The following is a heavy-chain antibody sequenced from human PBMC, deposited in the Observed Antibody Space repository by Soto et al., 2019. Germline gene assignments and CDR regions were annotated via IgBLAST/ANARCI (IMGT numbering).Heavy chain of an antibody. CDR3: ARWTSGYCTNGVCHGVDNWFEP. J-gene: IGHJ5*02. V-gene: IGHV4-39*01. CDR2: IYYSGST. Sequence: SETLSLTCTVSGGSISSSSYYWGWIRQPPGKGLEWIGSIYYSGSTYYNPSLKSRVTISVDTSKNQFSLKLSSVTAADTAVYYCARWTSGYCTNGVCHGVDNWFEPWGQGTLVTVSS. CDR1: GGSISSSSYY. D-gene: IGHD2-8*01.